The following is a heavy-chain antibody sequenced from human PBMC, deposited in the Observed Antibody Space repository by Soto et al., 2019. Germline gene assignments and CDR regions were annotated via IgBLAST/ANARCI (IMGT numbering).Heavy chain of an antibody. V-gene: IGHV3-21*01. J-gene: IGHJ4*02. CDR1: GFTFSSYS. CDR2: ISSSSSYI. Sequence: RLSCAASGFTFSSYSMNWVRQAPGKGLEWVSSISSSSSYIYYADSVKGRFTISRDNAKNSLYLQMNSLRAEDTAVYYCARVGRWIPYFDYCGQGTLVTVYS. CDR3: ARVGRWIPYFDY. D-gene: IGHD5-18*01.